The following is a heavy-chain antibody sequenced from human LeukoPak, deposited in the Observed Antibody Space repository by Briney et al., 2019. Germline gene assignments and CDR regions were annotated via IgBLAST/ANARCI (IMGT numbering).Heavy chain of an antibody. Sequence: TPGGSLRLSCAASGFTFSSFWMSWVRQPPGKGLEWIGSIYYGGNTYYKPSLKSRVTISVDTSKNQFSLKLNSVTAADTAVYYCATDPTYDNSGFPFDYWGQGTLVTVSS. V-gene: IGHV4-39*01. D-gene: IGHD3-22*01. J-gene: IGHJ4*02. CDR3: ATDPTYDNSGFPFDY. CDR1: GFTFSSFW. CDR2: IYYGGNT.